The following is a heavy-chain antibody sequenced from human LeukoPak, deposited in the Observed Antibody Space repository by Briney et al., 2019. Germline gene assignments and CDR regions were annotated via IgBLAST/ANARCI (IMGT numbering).Heavy chain of an antibody. CDR1: GGSISSYY. D-gene: IGHD3-10*01. CDR2: IYYSGST. J-gene: IGHJ4*02. V-gene: IGHV4-59*12. CDR3: ASNNQIGPSRPVLLWLDY. Sequence: KPSETLSLTCTLSGGSISSYYWSWIRQPPGKGLEWIGYIYYSGSTNYNPSLKSRVTISVDTSKNQFSLKLSSVTAADTAVYYCASNNQIGPSRPVLLWLDYWGQGTLVTVSS.